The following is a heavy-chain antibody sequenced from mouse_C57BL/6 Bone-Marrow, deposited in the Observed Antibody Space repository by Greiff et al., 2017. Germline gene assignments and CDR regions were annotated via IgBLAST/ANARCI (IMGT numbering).Heavy chain of an antibody. D-gene: IGHD1-1*01. CDR2: INPNNGGT. V-gene: IGHV1-26*01. J-gene: IGHJ4*01. CDR1: GYTFTDYY. CDR3: ARSGGTTGVDY. Sequence: VQLQQSGPELVKPGASVKISCKASGYTFTDYYMNWVKQSHGKSLEWIGDINPNNGGTSYNQKFKGKATLTVDKSSSTAYMELRSLTSEESADYCGARSGGTTGVDYWGQGTSVTVSS.